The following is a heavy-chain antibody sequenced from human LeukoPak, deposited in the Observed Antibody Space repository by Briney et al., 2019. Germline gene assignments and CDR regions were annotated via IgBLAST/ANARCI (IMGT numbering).Heavy chain of an antibody. CDR1: GCTFSSYA. D-gene: IGHD2-15*01. CDR3: AKESFDCSGGSCYGRFDY. CDR2: ISGSGGST. V-gene: IGHV3-23*01. J-gene: IGHJ4*02. Sequence: PGGSLRLSCAASGCTFSSYAMSWVRQAPGKGLEWVSAISGSGGSTYYADSVKGRFTISRDNSKNTLYLQMSSLRAEDTAVYYCAKESFDCSGGSCYGRFDYWGQGTLVTVSS.